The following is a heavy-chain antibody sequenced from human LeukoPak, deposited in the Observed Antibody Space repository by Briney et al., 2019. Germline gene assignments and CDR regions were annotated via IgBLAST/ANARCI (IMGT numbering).Heavy chain of an antibody. CDR1: GVSISSYY. V-gene: IGHV4-59*12. CDR2: IYYSGGST. CDR3: ARGGCIADTFYYYSYLDV. Sequence: SETLSLTCTVSGVSISSYYWNWIRQPPGKGLEWIGYIYYSGGSTNYNPSLKSRVTISLDKSKNQFSLNLSSVTAADTAVYYCARGGCIADTFYYYSYLDVWGKGTTVTISS. J-gene: IGHJ6*03. D-gene: IGHD2-15*01.